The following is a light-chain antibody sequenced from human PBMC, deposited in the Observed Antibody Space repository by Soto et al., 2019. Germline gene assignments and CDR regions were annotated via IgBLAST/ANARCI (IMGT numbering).Light chain of an antibody. J-gene: IGKJ1*01. CDR2: GAS. Sequence: EIVLTQSPGTLSLSPGARATLSCRASQSVSSNLAWYQQKPGQAPRLLIYGASSRATGIPDRFSGSGPGTDYTLTISRLEPEDFAVYYCQQYGSSRTFGQGTKVDI. CDR3: QQYGSSRT. V-gene: IGKV3-20*01. CDR1: QSVSSN.